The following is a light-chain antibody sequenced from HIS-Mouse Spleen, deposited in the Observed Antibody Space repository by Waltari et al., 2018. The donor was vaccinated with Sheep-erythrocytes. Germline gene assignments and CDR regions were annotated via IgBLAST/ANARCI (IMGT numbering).Light chain of an antibody. Sequence: QSALTQPRSVSGSPGQSVTIPCTGTSSDVVGYNDVSWYQQHPVKAPKLMIYDVSKRPSGVPDRFSGSKSGNTASLTISGLQAEDEADYYCCSYAGSYNHVFATGTKVTVL. V-gene: IGLV2-11*01. CDR3: CSYAGSYNHV. J-gene: IGLJ1*01. CDR2: DVS. CDR1: SSDVVGYND.